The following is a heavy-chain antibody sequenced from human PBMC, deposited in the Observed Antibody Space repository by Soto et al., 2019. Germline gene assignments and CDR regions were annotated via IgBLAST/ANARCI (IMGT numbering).Heavy chain of an antibody. Sequence: QVQLVESGGGVVQPGRSLRLSCAASGFTFSSYAMHWVRQAPGKGLEWVAVISYDGSNKYYADSVKGRFTISRDNSKNTLYLQMNSLRAEDTAVYYCALDLGQYYYDSSCYPSWGQGTLVTVSS. CDR1: GFTFSSYA. V-gene: IGHV3-30-3*01. CDR3: ALDLGQYYYDSSCYPS. CDR2: ISYDGSNK. D-gene: IGHD3-22*01. J-gene: IGHJ5*02.